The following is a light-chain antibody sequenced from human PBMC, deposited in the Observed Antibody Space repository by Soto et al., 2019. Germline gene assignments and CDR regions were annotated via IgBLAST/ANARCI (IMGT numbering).Light chain of an antibody. CDR3: AAWDDNLNGPHWV. Sequence: QSVLTQPPSASVTPGQRVTISCSGSNSNIGSNTVNWYQQLPGTAPKLLIYSNNQRPSGVPDRFSGSKSGTSASLAISGLQSEDEADYYCAAWDDNLNGPHWVFGGGTKLTVL. CDR1: NSNIGSNT. CDR2: SNN. V-gene: IGLV1-44*01. J-gene: IGLJ3*02.